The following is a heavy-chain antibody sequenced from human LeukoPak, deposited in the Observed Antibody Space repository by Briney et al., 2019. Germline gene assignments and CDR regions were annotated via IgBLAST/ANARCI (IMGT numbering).Heavy chain of an antibody. CDR3: TTEFKELGSFFYFYYMDV. Sequence: GGSLRLSCTASGFTFSNAGMNWVRQAPGKGLEWVGRIKTKGEGGTTDYAAPAKGRLTISRDDSKNALFLQMDSLKSDDTAMYYCTTEFKELGSFFYFYYMDVWGTGTTVTISS. J-gene: IGHJ6*03. D-gene: IGHD3-10*01. CDR1: GFTFSNAG. CDR2: IKTKGEGGTT. V-gene: IGHV3-15*01.